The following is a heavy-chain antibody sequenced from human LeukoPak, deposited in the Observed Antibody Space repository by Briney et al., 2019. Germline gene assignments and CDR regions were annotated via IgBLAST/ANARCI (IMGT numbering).Heavy chain of an antibody. CDR1: GGTFSSYA. J-gene: IGHJ4*02. CDR2: INPNSGGT. Sequence: ASVKVSCKASGGTFSSYAISWVRQAPGQGLEWMGWINPNSGGTNYAQKFQGRVTMTRDTSISTAYMELSRLRSDDTAVYYCAREVGYDSSEDYWGQGTLVTVSS. D-gene: IGHD5-12*01. CDR3: AREVGYDSSEDY. V-gene: IGHV1-2*02.